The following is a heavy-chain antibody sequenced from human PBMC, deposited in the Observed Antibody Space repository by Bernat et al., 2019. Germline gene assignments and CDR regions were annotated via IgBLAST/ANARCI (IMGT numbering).Heavy chain of an antibody. Sequence: QVQLVESGGGVVQPGRSLRLSCAASGFTFSSYGMHWVRQAPGKGLEWVAVIWYDGSNKYYADSVKDRFTISRDNSKNTLYLQMNSLRAEDTAVYYCARDLGRDCGGDCYYNWFDPWGQGTLVTVSS. J-gene: IGHJ5*02. CDR3: ARDLGRDCGGDCYYNWFDP. CDR2: IWYDGSNK. V-gene: IGHV3-33*01. CDR1: GFTFSSYG. D-gene: IGHD2-21*01.